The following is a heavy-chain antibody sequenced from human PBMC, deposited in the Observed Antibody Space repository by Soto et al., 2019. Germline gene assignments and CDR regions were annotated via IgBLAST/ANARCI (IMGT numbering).Heavy chain of an antibody. CDR1: GFTFSSYA. CDR2: ISYGGSNK. J-gene: IGHJ2*01. D-gene: IGHD5-18*01. V-gene: IGHV3-30-3*01. CDR3: ARDPLWGTAMVPSYFDL. Sequence: GRSLRLSCAASGFTFSSYAMHWVRQAPGKGLEWVAVISYGGSNKYYADSVKGRFTISRDNSKNTLYLQMNSLRAEDTAVYYCARDPLWGTAMVPSYFDLWGGGTLVTVSS.